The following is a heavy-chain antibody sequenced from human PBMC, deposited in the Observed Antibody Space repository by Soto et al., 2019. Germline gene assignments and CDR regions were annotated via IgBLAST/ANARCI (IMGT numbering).Heavy chain of an antibody. CDR2: IIPIFGTA. D-gene: IGHD2-21*01. V-gene: IGHV1-69*13. J-gene: IGHJ6*02. CDR1: GGTFSSYA. CDR3: ARDLEIPRLYGMDV. Sequence: GASVKGSCKASGGTFSSYAISWVRQAPGQGLEWMGGIIPIFGTANYAQKFQGRVTITADESTSTAYMELSSLRSEDTAVYYCARDLEIPRLYGMDVWGQGTTVTVSS.